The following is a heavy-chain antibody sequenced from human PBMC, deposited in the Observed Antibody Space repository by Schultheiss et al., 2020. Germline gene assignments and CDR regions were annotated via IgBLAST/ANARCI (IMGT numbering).Heavy chain of an antibody. D-gene: IGHD4-17*01. V-gene: IGHV4-31*03. J-gene: IGHJ4*02. CDR2: IYYSGTT. Sequence: LRLSCTVSGASISSGNYYWSWIRQHPGTGLEWIGYIYYSGTTYYNPSLKSRVTISLDTSKNQFSLKLSSVTAADTAVYYCASTDYGDYVSFGYWGQGTLVTVSS. CDR3: ASTDYGDYVSFGY. CDR1: GASISSGNYY.